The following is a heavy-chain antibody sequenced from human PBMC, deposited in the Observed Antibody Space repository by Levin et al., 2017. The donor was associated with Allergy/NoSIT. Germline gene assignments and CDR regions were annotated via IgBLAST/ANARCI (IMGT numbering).Heavy chain of an antibody. V-gene: IGHV3-74*01. CDR2: ISDTGRTI. CDR3: ARDPMIEGDY. CDR1: GFTFTTYW. D-gene: IGHD3-22*01. J-gene: IGHJ4*02. Sequence: PGGSLRLSCAASGFTFTTYWMHWFRQAPGMGLVWVSRISDTGRTITYADSVKGRFTISRDNAKNTLYLQMSSLRAEDTAVYYCARDPMIEGDYWGQGTLVTVSS.